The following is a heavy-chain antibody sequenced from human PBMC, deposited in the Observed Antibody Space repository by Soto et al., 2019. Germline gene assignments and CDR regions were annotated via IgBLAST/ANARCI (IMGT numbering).Heavy chain of an antibody. D-gene: IGHD3-10*01. CDR2: ISAYNGNT. CDR1: GYTFTTFG. V-gene: IGHV1-18*01. J-gene: IGHJ4*02. CDR3: ARGLLYYGSGTLCAY. Sequence: ASVKVSCKASGYTFTTFGISWVRQAPGQGLEWMGWISAYNGNTNYAQKLQGRVTMTTDTSTSTAYMELRSLRSEDTAVYYCARGLLYYGSGTLCAYWGQGTLVTVSS.